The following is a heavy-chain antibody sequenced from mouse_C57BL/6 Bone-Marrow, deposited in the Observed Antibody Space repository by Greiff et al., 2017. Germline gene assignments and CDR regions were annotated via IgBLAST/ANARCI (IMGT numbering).Heavy chain of an antibody. CDR3: ARPIYYGNYRGAMDY. J-gene: IGHJ4*01. D-gene: IGHD2-1*01. V-gene: IGHV1-18*01. Sequence: VQLQQSGPELVKPGASVKIPCKASGYTFTNYNMDWVKQSHGKSLEWIGDINPNNGGTIYNQKFKGKATLTVDKSSSTADMELRSLTSEDTAVYYCARPIYYGNYRGAMDYWGQGTSVTVSS. CDR1: GYTFTNYN. CDR2: INPNNGGT.